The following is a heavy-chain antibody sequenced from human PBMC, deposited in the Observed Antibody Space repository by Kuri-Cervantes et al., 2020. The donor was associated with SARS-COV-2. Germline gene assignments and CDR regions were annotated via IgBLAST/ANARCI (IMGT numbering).Heavy chain of an antibody. D-gene: IGHD3-22*01. J-gene: IGHJ4*02. CDR2: IYHSGGP. CDR1: GGSTSSYY. CDR3: AVGRYYYDSSGFYSPYSFDY. V-gene: IGHV4-38-2*02. Sequence: SETLSLTCNVYGGSTSSYYWGWIRQPPGKGLEWIGSIYHSGGPYYNPSPRSRVTIPVDTSKNQFSLKLSSVTAADTAVYYCAVGRYYYDSSGFYSPYSFDYWGQGTLVTVSS.